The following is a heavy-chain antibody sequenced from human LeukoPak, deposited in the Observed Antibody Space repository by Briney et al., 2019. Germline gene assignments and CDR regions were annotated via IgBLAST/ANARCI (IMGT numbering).Heavy chain of an antibody. CDR1: GFTFSSYA. J-gene: IGHJ4*02. Sequence: GGSLRLSCAASGFTFSSYAMSWVRQAPGKGLEWVSSISSSSSYIYYADPVKGRFTISRDNAKNSLYLQMNSLRAEDTAVYYCARDRDRYCSGGSCLVFDYWGQGTLVTVSS. D-gene: IGHD2-15*01. CDR2: ISSSSSYI. V-gene: IGHV3-21*01. CDR3: ARDRDRYCSGGSCLVFDY.